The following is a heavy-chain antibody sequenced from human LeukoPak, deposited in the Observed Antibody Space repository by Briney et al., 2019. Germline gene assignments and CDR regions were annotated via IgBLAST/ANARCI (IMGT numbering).Heavy chain of an antibody. Sequence: GASVKVSCTASGGTFSSYAISWVRQAPGQGLEWMGGIIPIFGTANYAQKFQGRVTITADESTSTAYMELSSLRSEDTAVYYCARDGDGYNSDYWGQGTLVTVSS. CDR1: GGTFSSYA. D-gene: IGHD5-24*01. CDR2: IIPIFGTA. V-gene: IGHV1-69*13. CDR3: ARDGDGYNSDY. J-gene: IGHJ4*02.